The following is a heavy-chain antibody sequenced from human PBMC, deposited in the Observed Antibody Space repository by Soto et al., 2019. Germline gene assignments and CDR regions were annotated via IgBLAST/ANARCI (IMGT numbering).Heavy chain of an antibody. J-gene: IGHJ4*02. CDR1: GGSISSGGYY. Sequence: SETLSLTCTVSGGSISSGGYYWSWIRQHPGKGLEWIGYIYYSGSTYYNPSLKSRVTISVDTSKNQFSLKLSSVTAADTAVYYCARAAAGTLPNFDYWGQGTLVTVSS. D-gene: IGHD6-13*01. V-gene: IGHV4-31*03. CDR3: ARAAAGTLPNFDY. CDR2: IYYSGST.